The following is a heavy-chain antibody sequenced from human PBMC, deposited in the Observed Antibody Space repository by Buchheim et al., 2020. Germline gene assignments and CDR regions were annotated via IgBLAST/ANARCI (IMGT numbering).Heavy chain of an antibody. J-gene: IGHJ6*02. D-gene: IGHD6-13*01. CDR2: ISYDGSNK. CDR1: GFTFSSYG. Sequence: QVQLVESGGGVVQPGRSLRLSCAASGFTFSSYGMHWVRQAPGKGLEWVAVISYDGSNKYYADSVKGRFTISTDNSKNTLYLQMNRLRAEDTAVYYCAKATRSSSWYRYYYYYGMDVWGQGTT. CDR3: AKATRSSSWYRYYYYYGMDV. V-gene: IGHV3-30*18.